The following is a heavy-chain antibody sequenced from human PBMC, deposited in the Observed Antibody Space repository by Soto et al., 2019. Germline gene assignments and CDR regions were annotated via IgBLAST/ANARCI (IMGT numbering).Heavy chain of an antibody. J-gene: IGHJ5*02. Sequence: GESLKISCTGFGYTFTTFWISWVRQMPGKGLELMGRIDPRDSYVNYSPSFQGHVTISLYKSISTAYLQWGSLKASDTAMYYCARLFCSTTTFDSWFDXWGQGTLFTVSX. D-gene: IGHD2-2*01. CDR2: IDPRDSYV. V-gene: IGHV5-10-1*01. CDR1: GYTFTTFW. CDR3: ARLFCSTTTFDSWFDX.